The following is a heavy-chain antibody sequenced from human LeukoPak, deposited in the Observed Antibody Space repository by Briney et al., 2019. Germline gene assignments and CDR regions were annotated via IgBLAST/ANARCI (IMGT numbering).Heavy chain of an antibody. CDR1: GFTFSDYY. CDR2: ISSSGSTI. D-gene: IGHD3-3*01. CDR3: ARVVRGYDFWSGYYTGGGDY. V-gene: IGHV3-11*01. J-gene: IGHJ4*02. Sequence: GGSLRLSCAASGFTFSDYYMSWIRQAPGKGLEWVSYISSSGSTIYYADSVKGRFTISRDNAKNSLYLQMNSLRAEDTAVYYCARVVRGYDFWSGYYTGGGDYWGQGTLVTVSS.